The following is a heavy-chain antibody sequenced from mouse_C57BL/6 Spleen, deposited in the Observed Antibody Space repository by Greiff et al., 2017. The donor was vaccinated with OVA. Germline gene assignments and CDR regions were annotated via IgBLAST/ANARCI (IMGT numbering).Heavy chain of an antibody. CDR3: ARSPDSSGYAMDY. V-gene: IGHV1-69*01. CDR1: GYTFTSYW. J-gene: IGHJ4*01. Sequence: VQLQQSGAELVLPGASVKLSCKASGYTFTSYWMHWVKQRPGQGLEWIGEIDPSDSYTNYNQKFKGKSTLTVDKSSSTAYKQLSSLTSEDSAVYYCARSPDSSGYAMDYWGQGTSVTVSS. CDR2: IDPSDSYT. D-gene: IGHD3-2*02.